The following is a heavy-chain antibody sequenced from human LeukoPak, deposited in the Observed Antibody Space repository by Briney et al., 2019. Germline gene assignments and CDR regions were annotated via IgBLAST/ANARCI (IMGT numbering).Heavy chain of an antibody. CDR1: GFTFSSYA. D-gene: IGHD3-3*01. J-gene: IGHJ4*02. CDR3: AKEVPYDSWSGYYTSHFDY. V-gene: IGHV3-30-3*01. Sequence: PGGSLRLSCAASGFTFSSYAMHWVRQAPGKGLEWVAVISYDGSNKYYADSVKGRFTISRDNSKNTLYLQMNSLRAEDTAVYYCAKEVPYDSWSGYYTSHFDYWGQGTLVTVSS. CDR2: ISYDGSNK.